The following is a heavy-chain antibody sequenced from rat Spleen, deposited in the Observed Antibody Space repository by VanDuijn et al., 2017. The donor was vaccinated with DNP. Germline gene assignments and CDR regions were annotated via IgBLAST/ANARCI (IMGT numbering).Heavy chain of an antibody. CDR3: ATHKLGVEDWFAY. J-gene: IGHJ3*01. V-gene: IGHV5-25*01. CDR2: ISTGGGNT. Sequence: EVQLVESGGGLVQPGRSMKLSCAASGFTFSNYYMAWVRQAPTKGLEWVASISTGGGNTYYRDSVKGRFTISRDNAKSTLYLQMDSLRSEDTATSECATHKLGVEDWFAYWGQGTLGTVSS. CDR1: GFTFSNYY. D-gene: IGHD4-3*01.